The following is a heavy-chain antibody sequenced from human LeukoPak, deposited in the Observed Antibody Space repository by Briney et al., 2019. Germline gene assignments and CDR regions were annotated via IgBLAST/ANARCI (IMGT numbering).Heavy chain of an antibody. D-gene: IGHD5-24*01. J-gene: IGHJ4*02. V-gene: IGHV3-21*01. CDR2: ISSSSSYI. CDR3: ARDRDGYNLY. CDR1: GFTFSSYS. Sequence: GGSLRLSCAASGFTFSSYSMNWVRQAPGKGLEWVSSISSSSSYIYYADSVKGRFTISRDNAKNSLYLQTNSLRAEDTAVYYCARDRDGYNLYWGQGTLVTVSS.